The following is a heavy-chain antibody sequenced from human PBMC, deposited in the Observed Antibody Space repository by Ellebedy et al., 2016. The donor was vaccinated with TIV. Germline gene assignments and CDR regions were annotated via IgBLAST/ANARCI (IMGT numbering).Heavy chain of an antibody. CDR1: GFRFSSYW. CDR3: ARGADRYCTGGKCYRDFDS. V-gene: IGHV3-74*01. CDR2: INDDGSAT. Sequence: GGSLRLSXAASGFRFSSYWMHWVRQLPGKGLVWVAHINDDGSATNYADSVKGRFTISRDNAKNTLYLQMDTLRGEDTAVYYCARGADRYCTGGKCYRDFDSWGQGTLVTVSS. J-gene: IGHJ4*02. D-gene: IGHD2-15*01.